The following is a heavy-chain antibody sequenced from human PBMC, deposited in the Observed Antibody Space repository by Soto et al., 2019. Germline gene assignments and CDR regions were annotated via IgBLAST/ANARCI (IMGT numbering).Heavy chain of an antibody. CDR3: ARDRGYCSSTSCSYYFDY. Sequence: GGSPRLSCAASGFTFSSYWMSWVRQAPGKGLEWVANIKQDGSEKYYVDSVKGRFTISRDNAKNSLYLQMNSLRAEDTAVYYCARDRGYCSSTSCSYYFDYWGQGTLVTVSS. V-gene: IGHV3-7*01. D-gene: IGHD2-2*01. CDR1: GFTFSSYW. CDR2: IKQDGSEK. J-gene: IGHJ4*02.